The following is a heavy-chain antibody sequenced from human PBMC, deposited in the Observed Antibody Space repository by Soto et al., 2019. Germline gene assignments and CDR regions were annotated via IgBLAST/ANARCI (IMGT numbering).Heavy chain of an antibody. CDR3: AHKRGYYDFWSGYAP. CDR2: IYWDDDK. CDR1: GFSLSTSGVG. J-gene: IGHJ5*02. D-gene: IGHD3-3*01. Sequence: QITLKESGPTLVKPTQTLTLTCTFSGFSLSTSGVGVGWIRQPPGKALEWLALIYWDDDKRYSPSLKSRLTITKDTSNTQVVLTMTTVDPVDTATYYCAHKRGYYDFWSGYAPWGQGTLVTVSS. V-gene: IGHV2-5*02.